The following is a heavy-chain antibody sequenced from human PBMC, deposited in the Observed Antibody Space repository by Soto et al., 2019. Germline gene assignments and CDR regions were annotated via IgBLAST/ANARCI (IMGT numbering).Heavy chain of an antibody. CDR3: ATCYGSGTHCQEDYLAF. V-gene: IGHV3-15*01. Sequence: GGSLRLSCAASGFTFTNAWMSWVRQAPGKGLEWVGRVKRKTNGGTTDYAAPVKDRFNISRDDSKNTLYLQMNNLKTEDTAVYYCATCYGSGTHCQEDYLAFWGQGTPVTVSS. J-gene: IGHJ4*02. CDR2: VKRKTNGGTT. CDR1: GFTFTNAW. D-gene: IGHD3-10*01.